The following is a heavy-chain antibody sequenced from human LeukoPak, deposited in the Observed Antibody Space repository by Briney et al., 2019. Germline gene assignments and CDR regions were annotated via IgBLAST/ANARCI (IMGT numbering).Heavy chain of an antibody. V-gene: IGHV4-59*01. D-gene: IGHD6-13*01. CDR1: GGSINSYY. CDR3: ARVTGYMTEDYFDY. J-gene: IGHJ4*02. CDR2: IYYSGST. Sequence: PSETLSLTCTVSGGSINSYYWSWIRQPPGKGLEWIGYIYYSGSTNYNPSLKSRVTISVDTSKNQFSLRLSSVAAADTAVYYCARVTGYMTEDYFDYWGQGTLITVSS.